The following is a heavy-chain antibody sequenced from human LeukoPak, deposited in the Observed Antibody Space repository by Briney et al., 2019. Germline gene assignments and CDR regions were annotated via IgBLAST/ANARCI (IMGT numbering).Heavy chain of an antibody. CDR1: GFTFSAYA. CDR3: ALGDYVRGRNRYTFDF. J-gene: IGHJ4*02. V-gene: IGHV3-23*01. D-gene: IGHD3-16*02. Sequence: GGSLRLSCAASGFTFSAYAMSWVRQAPGKGLEWVSAISGGGESSYYADSVKGRFTISTDNSRNTLSLQMNSLRAADTAVYYCALGDYVRGRNRYTFDFWGQGTLVTVSS. CDR2: ISGGGESS.